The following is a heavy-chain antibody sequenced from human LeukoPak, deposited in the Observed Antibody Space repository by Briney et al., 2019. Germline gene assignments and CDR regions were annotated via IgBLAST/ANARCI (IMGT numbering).Heavy chain of an antibody. CDR1: EFTFSSYA. CDR2: ISGSAGIT. V-gene: IGHV3-23*01. Sequence: GGSLRLSCAASEFTFSSYAMSWVRQAPGKGLEWVSAISGSAGITFYADSVKGRFTISRDNSKNTLYLQMNSLRAEDTAVYYCARAVAGGEYYFHYWGQGTLVTVSS. CDR3: ARAVAGGEYYFHY. D-gene: IGHD3-10*01. J-gene: IGHJ4*02.